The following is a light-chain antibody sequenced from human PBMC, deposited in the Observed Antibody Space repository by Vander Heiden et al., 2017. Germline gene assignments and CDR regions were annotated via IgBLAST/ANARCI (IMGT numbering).Light chain of an antibody. J-gene: IGLJ2*01. V-gene: IGLV3-1*01. CDR2: QDS. Sequence: SYELTQPPSVSVSPGQTASITCPGDKLGDKYACWYQQKPGQSPVLVIYQDSKRPSGIPERFSGSNSGNTATLIISGTQAMDEADYYCQAWDSSTVVFGGGTKLTVL. CDR1: KLGDKY. CDR3: QAWDSSTVV.